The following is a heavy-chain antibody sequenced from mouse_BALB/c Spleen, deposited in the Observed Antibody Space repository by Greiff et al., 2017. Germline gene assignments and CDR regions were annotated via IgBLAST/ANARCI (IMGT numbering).Heavy chain of an antibody. CDR2: INPSTGYT. CDR1: GYTFTSYW. CDR3: ARPPSYYGNYDAMDY. V-gene: IGHV1-7*01. Sequence: QVQLQQSGAELAKPGASVKMSCKASGYTFTSYWMHWVKQRPGQGLEWIGYINPSTGYTEYNQKFKDKATLTADKSSSTAYMQLSSLTSEDSAVYYCARPPSYYGNYDAMDYWGQGTSVTGSS. D-gene: IGHD2-10*01. J-gene: IGHJ4*01.